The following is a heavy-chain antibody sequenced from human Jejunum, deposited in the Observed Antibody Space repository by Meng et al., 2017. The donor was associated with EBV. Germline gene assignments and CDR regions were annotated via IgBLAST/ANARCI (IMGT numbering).Heavy chain of an antibody. V-gene: IGHV4-30-2*01. CDR2: IYYSGSA. Sequence: QDSGPGLVSPSETLSLTFAVPGCSFSSGGYSWYWIRQPPGKGLQWIGYIYYSGSAFYNPSLKSRVTLSVDRSKNQFSLNLSSVTAADTAVYYCARGAYFDYWGQGTLVTVSS. J-gene: IGHJ4*02. CDR3: ARGAYFDY. CDR1: GCSFSSGGYS.